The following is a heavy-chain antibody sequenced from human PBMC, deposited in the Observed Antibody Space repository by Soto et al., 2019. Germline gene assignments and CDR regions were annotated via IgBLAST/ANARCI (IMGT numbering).Heavy chain of an antibody. CDR3: ARAPQYLWFGELDYFDY. V-gene: IGHV4-59*01. CDR1: GGSISSYY. CDR2: IYYSGST. J-gene: IGHJ4*02. D-gene: IGHD3-10*01. Sequence: SETLSLTCTVSGGSISSYYWSWIRQPPGKGLEWIGYIYYSGSTNYNPSLKSRVTISVDTSKNQFSLKLSSVTAADTAVYYCARAPQYLWFGELDYFDYWGQETLVTVSS.